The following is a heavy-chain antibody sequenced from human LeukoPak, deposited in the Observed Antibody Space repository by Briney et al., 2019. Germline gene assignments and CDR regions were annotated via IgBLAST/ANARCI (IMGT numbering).Heavy chain of an antibody. CDR2: ISSSSSTI. D-gene: IGHD4-17*01. Sequence: GGSLRLSCAASGFTFSSYSMNWVRQAPGKGLEWVSYISSSSSTIYYADSVKGRFTISRDNAKNSLYLQMNSLRAEDTAVYYCARDTVYGGTDYWGQGTLVTVSS. CDR3: ARDTVYGGTDY. J-gene: IGHJ4*02. CDR1: GFTFSSYS. V-gene: IGHV3-48*04.